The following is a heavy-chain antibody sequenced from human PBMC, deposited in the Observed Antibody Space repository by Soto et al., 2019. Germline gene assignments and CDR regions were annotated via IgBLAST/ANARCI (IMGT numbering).Heavy chain of an antibody. J-gene: IGHJ6*02. D-gene: IGHD3-10*01. CDR3: ARVTPGRRYYGMDV. V-gene: IGHV3-21*01. CDR1: GFTFSSYS. CDR2: ISSSSSYI. Sequence: LILSCAASGFTFSSYSMNWVRQSPGKGLEWVSSISSSSSYIYYADSVKGRFTISRDNAKNSLYLQMNSLRAEDTAVYYCARVTPGRRYYGMDVWGQGTPVTVSS.